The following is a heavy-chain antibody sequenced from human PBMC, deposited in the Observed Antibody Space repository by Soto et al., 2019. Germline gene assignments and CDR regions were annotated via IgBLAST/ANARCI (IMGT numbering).Heavy chain of an antibody. CDR2: ISGSGGST. J-gene: IGHJ4*02. Sequence: GGSLRLSCAASGFTFSSYAMSWVRQAPGKGLEWVSAISGSGGSTYYADSVKGRFTISRDNSKNTLYLQMNSLRAEDTAVYYYATRWFGEFPYLYWGQGTLVTVSS. CDR1: GFTFSSYA. V-gene: IGHV3-23*01. CDR3: ATRWFGEFPYLY. D-gene: IGHD3-10*01.